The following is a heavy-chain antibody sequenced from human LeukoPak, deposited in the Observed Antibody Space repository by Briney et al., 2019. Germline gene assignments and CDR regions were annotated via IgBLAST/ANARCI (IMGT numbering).Heavy chain of an antibody. V-gene: IGHV3-30-3*01. Sequence: PGRSLRLSCAASGFTFSSYAMHWVRQAPGKGLEWVAVISYDGSNKYYADSVKGRFTISRDNSKNTLYLQMNSLRAEDTAVYYCAKAAAAYGDYGYDYWGQGTLVTVSS. CDR1: GFTFSSYA. CDR3: AKAAAAYGDYGYDY. D-gene: IGHD4-17*01. J-gene: IGHJ4*02. CDR2: ISYDGSNK.